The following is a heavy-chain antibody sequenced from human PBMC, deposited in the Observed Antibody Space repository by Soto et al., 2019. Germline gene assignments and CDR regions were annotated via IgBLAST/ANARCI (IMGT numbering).Heavy chain of an antibody. J-gene: IGHJ6*03. D-gene: IGHD3-9*01. Sequence: PGESLKISCKGSGYSFTSYWIGWVRQMPGKGLEWMGIIYPGDSDTRYSPSFQGQVTISADKSISTAYLQWSSLKASDTAMYYCASGGGGKLFLLVIQKNYYYMDVCGKGYTVTVSS. CDR3: ASGGGGKLFLLVIQKNYYYMDV. CDR1: GYSFTSYW. V-gene: IGHV5-51*01. CDR2: IYPGDSDT.